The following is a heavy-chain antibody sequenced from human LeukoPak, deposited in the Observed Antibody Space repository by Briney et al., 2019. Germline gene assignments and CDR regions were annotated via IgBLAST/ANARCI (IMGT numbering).Heavy chain of an antibody. Sequence: PGGSLRLSCAAPGFTFSSYGMHWVRQAPGKGLEWVAFIRYDGSNKYYADSVKGRFTISRDNSKNTLYLQMNSLRAEDTAVYYCAKDATNGVYYMDVWGKGTTVTVSS. CDR2: IRYDGSNK. J-gene: IGHJ6*03. CDR1: GFTFSSYG. D-gene: IGHD4-17*01. CDR3: AKDATNGVYYMDV. V-gene: IGHV3-30*02.